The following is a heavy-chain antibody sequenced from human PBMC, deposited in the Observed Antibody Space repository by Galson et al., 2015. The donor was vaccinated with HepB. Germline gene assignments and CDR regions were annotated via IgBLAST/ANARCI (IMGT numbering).Heavy chain of an antibody. CDR1: GFTFSSYS. CDR2: ISSSSSTI. D-gene: IGHD2-2*01. J-gene: IGHJ4*02. V-gene: IGHV3-48*01. Sequence: SLRLSCAASGFTFSSYSMNWVRQAPGKGLEWVSYISSSSSTIYYADSVKGRFTISRDNAKNSLYLQMNSLRAEDTAVYYCARDNCSSTSCYFYFDYWGQGTLVTVSS. CDR3: ARDNCSSTSCYFYFDY.